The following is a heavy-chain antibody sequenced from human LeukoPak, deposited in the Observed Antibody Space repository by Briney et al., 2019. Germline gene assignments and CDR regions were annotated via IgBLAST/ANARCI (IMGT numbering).Heavy chain of an antibody. CDR2: IIPIFGTA. CDR3: ARYYYRSGSSPWY. J-gene: IGHJ4*02. D-gene: IGHD3-10*01. Sequence: GASVKVSCKASGGTFSSYAISWVRQAPRQGLEWMGRIIPIFGTANYAQKFQGRVTITTDESTSTAYMELSSLRSEDTAVYYCARYYYRSGSSPWYWGQGTLVTVSS. V-gene: IGHV1-69*05. CDR1: GGTFSSYA.